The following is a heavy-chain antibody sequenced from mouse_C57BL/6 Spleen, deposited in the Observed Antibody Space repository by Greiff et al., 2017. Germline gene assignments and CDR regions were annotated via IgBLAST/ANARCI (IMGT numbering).Heavy chain of an antibody. Sequence: VQLQQPGPELVKPGASVKLSCKASGYTFTSYWMNWVKQRPGRGLEWIGRIDPNSGGTKYNEKFKSKATLTVDKPSSTAYMQLSSLTSEDSAVYSCARDQNTPYAIDYWGQGTSLTVSS. CDR1: GYTFTSYW. CDR2: IDPNSGGT. V-gene: IGHV1-72*01. CDR3: ARDQNTPYAIDY. J-gene: IGHJ4*01.